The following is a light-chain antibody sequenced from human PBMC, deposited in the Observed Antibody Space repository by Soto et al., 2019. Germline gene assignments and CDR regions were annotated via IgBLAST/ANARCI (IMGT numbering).Light chain of an antibody. Sequence: EIVMTQSPATLSVSPEERATLSCRASQSVSSNLAWYQQKPGQAPRLLIYVASTRATGIPARFSGSGSGTEFTLTISSLQSEDFVVYYCQHYKNWPPHTFGQGTKLESK. CDR2: VAS. CDR1: QSVSSN. J-gene: IGKJ2*01. CDR3: QHYKNWPPHT. V-gene: IGKV3-15*01.